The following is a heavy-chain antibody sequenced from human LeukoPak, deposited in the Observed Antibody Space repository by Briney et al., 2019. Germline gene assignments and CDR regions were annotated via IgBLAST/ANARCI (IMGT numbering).Heavy chain of an antibody. Sequence: PGESLKISCKGSGYSFTSYWIGWVRQMPGKGLEWMGIIYPGDSDTRYSPSFQGQVTISADKSISTAYLQWSSLKASDTAMYYCASATGSSWYGEYFQHWGQGTLVTVSS. CDR3: ASATGSSWYGEYFQH. J-gene: IGHJ1*01. V-gene: IGHV5-51*01. D-gene: IGHD6-13*01. CDR1: GYSFTSYW. CDR2: IYPGDSDT.